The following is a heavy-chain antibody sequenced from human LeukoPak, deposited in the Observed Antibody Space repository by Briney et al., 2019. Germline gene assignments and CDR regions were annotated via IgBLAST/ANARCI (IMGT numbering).Heavy chain of an antibody. J-gene: IGHJ3*01. CDR2: INPSRSST. Sequence: ASVKVSCKASGYTFTNYYIHWVRQAPGQGLECMGIINPSRSSTTYAQKFQGRVTMTRDTSTSTVYMELNSLRSGDTAVYYCARGTRELLDWGQGTMVTVSS. CDR1: GYTFTNYY. D-gene: IGHD1-26*01. CDR3: ARGTRELLD. V-gene: IGHV1-46*03.